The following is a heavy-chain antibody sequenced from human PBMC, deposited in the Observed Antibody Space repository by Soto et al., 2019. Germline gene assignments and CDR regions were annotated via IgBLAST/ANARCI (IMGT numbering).Heavy chain of an antibody. Sequence: QVQLVESGGGVVEPGRSLRLSCAASGFPFSNYGMHWVRQAPGKGLEWMAVISFDGHDQDYADSVKGRFTISRDNSKTTLYLQMHSLRAEDTAVYYCATQQWLAPFWGQGTLVTVSS. J-gene: IGHJ4*02. D-gene: IGHD6-19*01. CDR2: ISFDGHDQ. V-gene: IGHV3-30*03. CDR1: GFPFSNYG. CDR3: ATQQWLAPF.